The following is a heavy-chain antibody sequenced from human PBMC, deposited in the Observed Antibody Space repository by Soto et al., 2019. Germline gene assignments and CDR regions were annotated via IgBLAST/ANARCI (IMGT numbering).Heavy chain of an antibody. J-gene: IGHJ4*02. CDR3: ARGESAAGPRDY. CDR1: GGTFSSYA. CDR2: IIPIFGTA. V-gene: IGHV1-69*01. D-gene: IGHD3-3*01. Sequence: QVQLVQSGAEGKKPGSSVKVSCKASGGTFSSYAISWVLQSPGQGLEWMGGIIPIFGTANYAQKFQGRVTITADESTSTAYMEMSSLRSEDTAVYYCARGESAAGPRDYWGQGTLVTVSS.